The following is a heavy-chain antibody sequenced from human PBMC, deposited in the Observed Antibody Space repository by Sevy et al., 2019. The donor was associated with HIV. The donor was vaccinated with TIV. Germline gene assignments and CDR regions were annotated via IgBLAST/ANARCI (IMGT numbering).Heavy chain of an antibody. CDR1: GFTFGRAW. CDR3: TTDRGRTSSMYFDL. D-gene: IGHD3-10*01. J-gene: IGHJ2*01. Sequence: GGSLRLSCAASGFTFGRAWMSWVRQAPGKGLEWVGRIKSNSNGGTIDYAAPVKGRFSISRDDSENTVYLQMNSLNTEDTATYYCTTDRGRTSSMYFDLWGRGTLVTVSS. V-gene: IGHV3-15*01. CDR2: IKSNSNGGTI.